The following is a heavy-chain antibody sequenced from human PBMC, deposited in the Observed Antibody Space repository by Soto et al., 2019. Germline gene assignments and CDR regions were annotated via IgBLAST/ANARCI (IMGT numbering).Heavy chain of an antibody. Sequence: GGSLRLSCDVSGFTFSSYGMHWVRQAPGKGLEWVALIWSSGTNKYYADSVKGRFTISRDNSKNTLYLEMNSLRAEDTAVYYCARDRTANHYMDVWGQGTTVTVSS. CDR2: IWSSGTNK. D-gene: IGHD2-21*02. CDR3: ARDRTANHYMDV. J-gene: IGHJ6*03. CDR1: GFTFSSYG. V-gene: IGHV3-33*01.